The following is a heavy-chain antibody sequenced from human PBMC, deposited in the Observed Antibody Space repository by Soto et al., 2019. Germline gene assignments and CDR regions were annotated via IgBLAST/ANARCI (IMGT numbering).Heavy chain of an antibody. CDR3: AKGVSQYTPLALFDY. CDR2: ISGSDGRT. V-gene: IGHV3-23*01. CDR1: GFTFNSYA. J-gene: IGHJ4*02. Sequence: EVQLLESGGGLVRPGGSLRLSCAASGFTFNSYAMSWVRQAPGKGLEWVSTISGSDGRTYSTDSVKGRFTISRDNSRNTAYLQMNSLRVEDTAVYYCAKGVSQYTPLALFDYWGRGTLVTVSS. D-gene: IGHD5-18*01.